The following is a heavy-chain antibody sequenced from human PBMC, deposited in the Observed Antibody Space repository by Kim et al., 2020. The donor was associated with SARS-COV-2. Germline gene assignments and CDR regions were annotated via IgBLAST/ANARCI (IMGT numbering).Heavy chain of an antibody. J-gene: IGHJ4*02. CDR3: ARSGQWELLPYYFDY. CDR2: IYYSGST. D-gene: IGHD1-26*01. V-gene: IGHV4-59*08. Sequence: SETLSLTCTVSGGSISSYYWSWIRQPPGKGLEWIGYIYYSGSTNYNPSLKSRVTISVDTSKNQFSLKLSSVTAADTAVYYCARSGQWELLPYYFDYWGQGTLVTVSS. CDR1: GGSISSYY.